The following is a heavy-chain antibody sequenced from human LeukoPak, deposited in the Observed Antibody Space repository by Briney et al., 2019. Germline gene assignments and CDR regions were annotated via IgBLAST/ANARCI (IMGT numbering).Heavy chain of an antibody. Sequence: PSETLSLTCAVYGGSFSGYYWSWIRQPPGKGLEWIGEINHSGSTNYNPSLKSRVTISVDTSKNQFSLKLSSVTAADTAVYYCARHGVRCSSTSCYDYYYMDVWGKGTTVTVSS. J-gene: IGHJ6*03. V-gene: IGHV4-34*01. CDR1: GGSFSGYY. CDR2: INHSGST. CDR3: ARHGVRCSSTSCYDYYYMDV. D-gene: IGHD2-2*01.